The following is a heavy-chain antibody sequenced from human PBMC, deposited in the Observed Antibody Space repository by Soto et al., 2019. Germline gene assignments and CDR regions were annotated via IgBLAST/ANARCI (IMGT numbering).Heavy chain of an antibody. CDR3: ACGYTITSQVHH. V-gene: IGHV3-15*01. J-gene: IGHJ4*01. D-gene: IGHD5-12*01. Sequence: VGSLRLSCAASGFTFSSAWMNWVRQAPGEGLEWVARIKSKRDGETTDYAAFVKGRFTISRDDSKNTLYVQMNSLKTDDIAVYSWACGYTITSQVHHGGPETLVNVSS. CDR1: GFTFSSAW. CDR2: IKSKRDGETT.